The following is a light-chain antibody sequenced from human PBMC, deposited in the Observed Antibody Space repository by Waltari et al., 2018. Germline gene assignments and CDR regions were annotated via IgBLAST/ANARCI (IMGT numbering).Light chain of an antibody. V-gene: IGLV1-47*01. J-gene: IGLJ3*02. CDR3: AVWDDSLRGGV. CDR1: SSNIGVNY. Sequence: QSVLTQPPSASATPGQSVTISCSGSSSNIGVNYVYWYQQCPGTAPTLLIYRNNQRPSGVPDRFSGSKSGTSASLAISGLRSEDEADYYCAVWDDSLRGGVFGGGTKLTVL. CDR2: RNN.